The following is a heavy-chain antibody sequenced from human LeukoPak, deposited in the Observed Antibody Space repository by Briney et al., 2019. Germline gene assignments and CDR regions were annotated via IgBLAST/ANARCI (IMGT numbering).Heavy chain of an antibody. CDR2: IYYSGST. Sequence: PSETLSLTCTVSGGSISSYYWSWIRQPPGKGLEWIGYIYYSGSTNYNPSLKSRVTISVDTSKNQFSLKLSSVTAADTAVYYCARGRVSSSTWHSTYYYYFYMDVWGKGTTVTVSS. D-gene: IGHD4-11*01. CDR1: GGSISSYY. J-gene: IGHJ6*03. V-gene: IGHV4-59*01. CDR3: ARGRVSSSTWHSTYYYYFYMDV.